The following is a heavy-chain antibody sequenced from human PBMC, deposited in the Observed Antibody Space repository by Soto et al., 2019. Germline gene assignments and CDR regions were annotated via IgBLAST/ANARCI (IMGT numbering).Heavy chain of an antibody. CDR2: ISTYSGDT. Sequence: ASVKVSCKASGYTFFTYDISWVRQAPGQGLEWIGWISTYSGDTKYAQKFQGRVTMTTDTSTTTAYLELRSLRSDDTAVYYCARHHGPTTSENWFDPWGQGTLVTVSS. V-gene: IGHV1-18*01. D-gene: IGHD5-12*01. J-gene: IGHJ5*02. CDR1: GYTFFTYD. CDR3: ARHHGPTTSENWFDP.